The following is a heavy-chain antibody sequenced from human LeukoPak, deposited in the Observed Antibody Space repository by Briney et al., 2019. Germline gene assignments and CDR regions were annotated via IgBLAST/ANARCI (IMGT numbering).Heavy chain of an antibody. CDR3: ARDKSDGPPG. CDR1: GFTFSSYS. J-gene: IGHJ4*02. V-gene: IGHV3-48*04. Sequence: GGSLRLSCAASGFTFSSYSMNWVRQAPGKGLEWVSYISSSSSTIYYADSVKGRFTISRDNAKNSLYLQMNSLRAEDTAVYYCARDKSDGPPGWGQGTLVTVSS. D-gene: IGHD2-2*01. CDR2: ISSSSSTI.